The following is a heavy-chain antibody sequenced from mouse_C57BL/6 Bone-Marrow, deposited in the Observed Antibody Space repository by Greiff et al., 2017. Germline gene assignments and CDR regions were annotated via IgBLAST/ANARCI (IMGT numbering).Heavy chain of an antibody. CDR2: IDPSDSYT. CDR3: ARDYGSSYDWYFDV. Sequence: QVQLQQPGAELVMPGASVKLSCKASGYTFTSSWMHWVKQRPGQGLEWIGEIDPSDSYTNYNQKFKCKSTLTVDKSSSTAYMQLSSLTSEDSAVYYCARDYGSSYDWYFDVWGSGTTVTVSS. CDR1: GYTFTSSW. J-gene: IGHJ1*01. V-gene: IGHV1-69*01. D-gene: IGHD1-1*01.